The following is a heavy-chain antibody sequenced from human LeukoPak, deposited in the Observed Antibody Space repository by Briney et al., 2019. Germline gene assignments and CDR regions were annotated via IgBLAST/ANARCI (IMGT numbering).Heavy chain of an antibody. CDR2: IFHSRST. V-gene: IGHV4-38-2*01. Sequence: SETLSLTCAVSGYSISSGYYWAWIRQPPGKGLEWIGSIFHSRSTYYNPSLKSRVTISIDTSKNQFSLKLTSVTAADTAVYYCARGVATTDSWGQGTLVTVSS. CDR1: GYSISSGYY. CDR3: ARGVATTDS. J-gene: IGHJ5*01. D-gene: IGHD5-12*01.